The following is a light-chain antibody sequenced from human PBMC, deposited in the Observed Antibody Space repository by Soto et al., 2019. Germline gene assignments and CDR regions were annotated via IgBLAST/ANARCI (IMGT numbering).Light chain of an antibody. CDR2: AAS. V-gene: IGKV1-39*01. CDR1: QTIMTY. Sequence: DIQMTQSPSSLSASVGDEVTITCRASQTIMTYLNWYQLKPGKPPRLLIYAASSLQSGVPSRFSGSGSGTDFTLTISSLQPEDFATYYCQQSYNSPRTFGRGTKVEIK. J-gene: IGKJ1*01. CDR3: QQSYNSPRT.